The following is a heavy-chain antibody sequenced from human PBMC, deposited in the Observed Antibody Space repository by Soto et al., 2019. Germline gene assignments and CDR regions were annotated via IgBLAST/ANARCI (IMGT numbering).Heavy chain of an antibody. CDR2: IYYSGST. CDR1: GGSISSSSYY. CDR3: ARRTRDYDFWSGYYSGWFDP. J-gene: IGHJ5*02. V-gene: IGHV4-39*01. Sequence: QLQLQESGPGLVKPSETLSLTCTVSGGSISSSSYYWGWIRQPPGKGLEWIGSIYYSGSTYYNPSLKSRVTISVDTSKNQFSLKLSSETAADTAVYYCARRTRDYDFWSGYYSGWFDPWGQGTLVTVSS. D-gene: IGHD3-3*01.